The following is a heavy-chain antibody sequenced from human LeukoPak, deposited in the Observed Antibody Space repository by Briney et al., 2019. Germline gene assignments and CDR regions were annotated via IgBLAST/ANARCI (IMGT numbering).Heavy chain of an antibody. V-gene: IGHV4-30-2*01. J-gene: IGHJ3*02. CDR1: GGSISSGGYS. CDR2: IYHSGST. D-gene: IGHD3/OR15-3a*01. CDR3: ARDRTSYGNAFDI. Sequence: SQTLSLTCAVSGGSISSGGYSWSWIRQPPGKGLEWIGYIYHSGSTYYNPSLKSRVTISVDRSKNQFSLKLSSVTAADTAVYCCARDRTSYGNAFDIWGQGTMVTVSS.